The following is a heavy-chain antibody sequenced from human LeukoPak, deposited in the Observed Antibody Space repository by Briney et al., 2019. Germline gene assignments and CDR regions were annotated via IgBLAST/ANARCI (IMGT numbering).Heavy chain of an antibody. Sequence: GASVKVSCKASGYTFTGYYMHWVRQAPGQGLEWMGGIIPIFGTANYAQKFQGRVTITADKSTSTAYMELSSLRSEDTAVYYCARTRVRDRRLEDAFDIWGQGTMVTVSS. CDR2: IIPIFGTA. D-gene: IGHD1-14*01. CDR1: GYTFTGYY. J-gene: IGHJ3*02. V-gene: IGHV1-69*06. CDR3: ARTRVRDRRLEDAFDI.